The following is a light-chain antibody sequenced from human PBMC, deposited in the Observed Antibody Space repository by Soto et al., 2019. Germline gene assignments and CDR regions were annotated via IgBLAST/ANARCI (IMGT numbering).Light chain of an antibody. CDR3: QQYGNSPWT. CDR2: GAS. CDR1: QSVSSHY. J-gene: IGKJ1*01. Sequence: IGLPQYTGTLSLSPGKRATLSCRASQSVSSHYLAWYQQKPGQAPRLLISGASSRAAGIPDRFSGSRSGTDFTLTISRLEPEDFAVYYCQQYGNSPWTFGQGTKV. V-gene: IGKV3-20*01.